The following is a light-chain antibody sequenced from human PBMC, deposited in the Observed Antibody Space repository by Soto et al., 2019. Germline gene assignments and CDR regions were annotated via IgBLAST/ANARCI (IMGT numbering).Light chain of an antibody. CDR3: QQYDNWPPLT. CDR2: GAS. J-gene: IGKJ4*01. Sequence: EIVMTQSPVTLSVSPGERATLSCRASRSVSSSLAWYQQKPGQAPRLLIYGASTRATGIPARFTGSGSGTEFTPTISSLQSEDFAIYYCQQYDNWPPLTFGGGTKVEIK. CDR1: RSVSSS. V-gene: IGKV3-15*01.